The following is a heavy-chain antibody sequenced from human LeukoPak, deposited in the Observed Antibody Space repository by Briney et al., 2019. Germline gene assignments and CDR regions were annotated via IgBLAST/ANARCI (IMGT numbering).Heavy chain of an antibody. Sequence: QPGGSLRLSCAASGFTVSSNYMSWVRQAPGKGLEWVSVIYSGGSTYYADSVKGRSTISRDNSKNTLYLQMNSLRAEDTAVYYCARVLLPQGEYYFDYWGQGTLVTVS. CDR3: ARVLLPQGEYYFDY. J-gene: IGHJ4*02. CDR2: IYSGGST. V-gene: IGHV3-53*01. D-gene: IGHD1-26*01. CDR1: GFTVSSNY.